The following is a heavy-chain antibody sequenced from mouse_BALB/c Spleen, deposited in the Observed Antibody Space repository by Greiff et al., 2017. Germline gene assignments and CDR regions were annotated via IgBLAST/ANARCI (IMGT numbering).Heavy chain of an antibody. D-gene: IGHD2-4*01. Sequence: EVKVEESGAELVRSGASVKLSCTASGFNIKDYYMHWVTQRPEQGLEWIGWIDPENGDTEYAPKFQGKATMTADTSSNTAYLQLSSLTSEDTAVYYCNAGSTRITTAYWGQGTRVTVSA. J-gene: IGHJ3*01. CDR2: IDPENGDT. CDR1: GFNIKDYY. V-gene: IGHV14-4*02. CDR3: NAGSTRITTAY.